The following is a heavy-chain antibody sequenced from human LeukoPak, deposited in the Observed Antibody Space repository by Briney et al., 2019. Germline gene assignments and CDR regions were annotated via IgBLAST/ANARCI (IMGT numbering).Heavy chain of an antibody. CDR2: VNYSGNT. Sequence: SETLSLTCSVSGGSIRGNYWSWIRQTQGKGLEWIGEVNYSGNTNYNPSVKSRVAISVDMSKNHLSLRLNSVTAADTAVYYCARVSDFWNEYYDSYFDYWGQGALVVVSS. D-gene: IGHD3-3*01. CDR1: GGSIRGNY. CDR3: ARVSDFWNEYYDSYFDY. J-gene: IGHJ4*02. V-gene: IGHV4-34*01.